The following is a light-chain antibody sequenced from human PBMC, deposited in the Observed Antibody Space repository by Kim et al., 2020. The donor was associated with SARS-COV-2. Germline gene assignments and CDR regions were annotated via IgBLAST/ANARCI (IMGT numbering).Light chain of an antibody. CDR3: NSRESSANHWM. CDR1: SLRSYY. CDR2: GKN. J-gene: IGLJ3*02. Sequence: SSELTQDPAVSVDLGQTVRITCQGDSLRSYYASWYQQKPGQAPVLVFYGKNNRPSGIPDRFSGSYSGNTASLTITAAQAEDEADYYCNSRESSANHWMFGGGTQLTVL. V-gene: IGLV3-19*01.